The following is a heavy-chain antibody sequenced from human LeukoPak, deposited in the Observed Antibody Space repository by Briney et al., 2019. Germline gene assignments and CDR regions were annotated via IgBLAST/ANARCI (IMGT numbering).Heavy chain of an antibody. CDR2: FDPEDGET. J-gene: IGHJ3*02. V-gene: IGHV1-24*01. Sequence: ASVKVSCKVSGYTLTELSMHWVRQAPGKGLEWMGGFDPEDGETIYAQKFQGRVTMTEDTSTDTAYMELSSLRSGDTAVYYCATEGAYCGGDCHDAFDIWGQGTMVTVSS. D-gene: IGHD2-21*02. CDR3: ATEGAYCGGDCHDAFDI. CDR1: GYTLTELS.